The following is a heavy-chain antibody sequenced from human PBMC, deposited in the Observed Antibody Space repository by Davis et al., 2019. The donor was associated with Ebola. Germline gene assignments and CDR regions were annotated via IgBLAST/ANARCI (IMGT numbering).Heavy chain of an antibody. CDR3: ARGAGSYYYDSSGYYPDY. D-gene: IGHD3-22*01. J-gene: IGHJ4*02. CDR2: IKQDGSEK. CDR1: GFTFSSYW. Sequence: GESLKISCAASGFTFSSYWMSWVRQAPGKGLEWVANIKQDGSEKYYVDSVKGRFTISRDNAKNSLYLQMNSLRAEDTAVYYCARGAGSYYYDSSGYYPDYWGQGTRATVSS. V-gene: IGHV3-7*01.